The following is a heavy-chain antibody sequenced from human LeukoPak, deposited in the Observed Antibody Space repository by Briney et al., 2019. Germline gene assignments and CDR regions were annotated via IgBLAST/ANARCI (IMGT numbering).Heavy chain of an antibody. CDR3: AKSRGGLRESDY. CDR2: IYSDNT. V-gene: IGHV3-53*01. CDR1: GFTVSSNS. Sequence: GGSLRLSCTVSGFTVSSNSMSWVRQAPGKGLEWVSFIYSDNTHYSDSVKGRFTISRDNSKNTLYLQMNSLRAEDTAVYYCAKSRGGLRESDYWGQGTLVTVSS. D-gene: IGHD3-10*01. J-gene: IGHJ4*02.